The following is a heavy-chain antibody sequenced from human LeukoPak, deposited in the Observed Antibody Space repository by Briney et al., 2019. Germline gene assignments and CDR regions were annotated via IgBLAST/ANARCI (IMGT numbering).Heavy chain of an antibody. J-gene: IGHJ3*02. CDR1: GYTLTELS. Sequence: ASVKVSCKVSGYTLTELSMHWVRQAPGKGLEWMGGFDPEDGETIYAQKFQGRVTMTEDTSTDTAYMELSSLRSEDTAVYYCATDRHPLKGVEVGDAFDIWGQGTMVTVSS. CDR2: FDPEDGET. CDR3: ATDRHPLKGVEVGDAFDI. V-gene: IGHV1-24*01. D-gene: IGHD1-26*01.